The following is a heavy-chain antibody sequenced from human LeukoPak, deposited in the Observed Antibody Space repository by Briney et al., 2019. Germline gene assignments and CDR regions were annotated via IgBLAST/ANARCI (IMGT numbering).Heavy chain of an antibody. CDR2: TYYSGCT. V-gene: IGHV4-59*12. CDR3: ARDQGGPFDF. J-gene: IGHJ4*02. Sequence: SETLSLTCTVSGGSISTNYWTWIRQPPGKGLEWIGYTYYSGCTNYNPSLKSRVTISLDTSKNHFSLRLSSLTAADTAVYYCARDQGGPFDFWGRGILVTVSS. CDR1: GGSISTNY.